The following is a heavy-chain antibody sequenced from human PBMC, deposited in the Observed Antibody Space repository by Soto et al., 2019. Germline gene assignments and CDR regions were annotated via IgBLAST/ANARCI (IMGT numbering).Heavy chain of an antibody. CDR3: ASPSPLLRYFDWYPFDI. V-gene: IGHV1-8*01. J-gene: IGHJ3*02. CDR1: GYTFTCYG. CDR2: MNPNSGNT. D-gene: IGHD3-9*01. Sequence: ASVKFSCKASGYTFTCYGIHWVRQATGRGLEWMGWMNPNSGNTGYAQKFQGRVTMTRNTSISTAYMELSSLRSEDTAVYYCASPSPLLRYFDWYPFDIWGQATMVTV.